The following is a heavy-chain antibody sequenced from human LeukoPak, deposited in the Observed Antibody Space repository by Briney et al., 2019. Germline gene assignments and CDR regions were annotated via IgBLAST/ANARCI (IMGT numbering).Heavy chain of an antibody. D-gene: IGHD1-26*01. Sequence: GGSLRLSCAASGFTFSGSAMHWVRQASGKGLEWVGRIRSKANSYATAYAASVKGRFTISRDDSKNTAYLQMNSLKTEDTAVYYCTRQGSGSYFDYWGQGTLVTVSS. CDR3: TRQGSGSYFDY. CDR1: GFTFSGSA. J-gene: IGHJ4*02. CDR2: IRSKANSYAT. V-gene: IGHV3-73*01.